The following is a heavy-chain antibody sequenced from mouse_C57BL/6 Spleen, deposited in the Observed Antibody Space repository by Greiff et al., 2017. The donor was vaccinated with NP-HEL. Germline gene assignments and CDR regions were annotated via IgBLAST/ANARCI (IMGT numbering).Heavy chain of an antibody. V-gene: IGHV1-55*01. CDR2: IYPGSGST. J-gene: IGHJ2*01. Sequence: QVQLQQPGAELVKPGASVKMSCKASGYTFTSYWITWVKQRPGQGLEWIGDIYPGSGSTTYNEKFKSKATLTVDTSSSTAYMQLSSLTSEDSAVYYCARGNYYGSSPSDYWGQGTTLTVSS. CDR1: GYTFTSYW. D-gene: IGHD1-1*01. CDR3: ARGNYYGSSPSDY.